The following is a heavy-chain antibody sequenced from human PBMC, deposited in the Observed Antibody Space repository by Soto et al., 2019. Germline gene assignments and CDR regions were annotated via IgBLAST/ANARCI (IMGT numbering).Heavy chain of an antibody. CDR2: INSDGSST. D-gene: IGHD3-22*01. Sequence: HPGGSLRLSCAASGFTFSSYWMHWVRQAPGKGLVWVSRINSDGSSTSYADSVKGRFTISRDNAKNTLYLQMNSLRAEDTAVYYCARGNHYQVTMIPIPTDYWGQGTLVTVSS. J-gene: IGHJ4*02. CDR1: GFTFSSYW. CDR3: ARGNHYQVTMIPIPTDY. V-gene: IGHV3-74*01.